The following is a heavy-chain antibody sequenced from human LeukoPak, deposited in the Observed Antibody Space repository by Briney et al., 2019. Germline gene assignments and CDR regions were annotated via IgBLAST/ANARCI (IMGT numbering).Heavy chain of an antibody. CDR2: ICYDGSNK. V-gene: IGHV3-33*01. D-gene: IGHD2-2*01. Sequence: PGGSLRLSCAASGFTFSSYVMHWVRQAPGKGLGWVALICYDGSNKYYADSVKCRFTISTDNSKSTLYLQMNSLRAEDTAVYYCARDKGSTSPRGGYFDYWGQGTLVTVSS. CDR3: ARDKGSTSPRGGYFDY. J-gene: IGHJ4*02. CDR1: GFTFSSYV.